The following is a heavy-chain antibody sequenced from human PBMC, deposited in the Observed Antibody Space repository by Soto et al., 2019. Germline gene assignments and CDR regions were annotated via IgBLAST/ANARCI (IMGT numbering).Heavy chain of an antibody. Sequence: GGSLRLSCAASGFTFSSYSMNWVRQAPGKGLEWVSSISSSSSYIYYADSVKGRFTISRDNAKNSLYLQMNSLRAEDTAVYYCAREGGLPLRWSYYYYYYMDVWGKGTTVTVSS. V-gene: IGHV3-21*01. CDR3: AREGGLPLRWSYYYYYYMDV. CDR1: GFTFSSYS. CDR2: ISSSSSYI. D-gene: IGHD2-15*01. J-gene: IGHJ6*03.